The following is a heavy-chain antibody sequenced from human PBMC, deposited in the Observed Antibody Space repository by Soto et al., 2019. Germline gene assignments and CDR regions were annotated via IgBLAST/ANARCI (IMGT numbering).Heavy chain of an antibody. CDR3: ARWNRRSYDYIWGSYRLSDYYFDY. Sequence: SETLSLTCTVSGGSISSYYWSWIRQPPGKGLEWIGYIYYSGSTNYNPSLKSRVTISVDTSKNQFSLKLSSVTAADTAVYYCARWNRRSYDYIWGSYRLSDYYFDYWGQGTLVTVSS. CDR2: IYYSGST. V-gene: IGHV4-59*01. J-gene: IGHJ4*02. CDR1: GGSISSYY. D-gene: IGHD3-16*02.